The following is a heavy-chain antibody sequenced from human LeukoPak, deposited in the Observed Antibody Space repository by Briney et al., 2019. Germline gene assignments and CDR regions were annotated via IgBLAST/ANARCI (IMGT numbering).Heavy chain of an antibody. CDR1: GGSISSYY. CDR2: IYYSGST. V-gene: IGHV4-59*08. D-gene: IGHD6-19*01. CDR3: ARHVIAVAGPGAFDY. Sequence: SETLSLTCTVSGGSISSYYWSWIRQPPGKGLEWIGYIYYSGSTNYNPSLKSRVTISVDMSKNQFSLKLSSVTAADTAVYYCARHVIAVAGPGAFDYWGQGTLVTASS. J-gene: IGHJ4*02.